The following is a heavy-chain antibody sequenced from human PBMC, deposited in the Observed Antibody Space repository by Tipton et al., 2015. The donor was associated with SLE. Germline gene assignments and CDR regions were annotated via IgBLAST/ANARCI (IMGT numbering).Heavy chain of an antibody. J-gene: IGHJ4*02. V-gene: IGHV4-59*01. CDR1: GGSISSYY. Sequence: TLSLTCTVSGGSISSYYWSRIRQPPGKGLEWIGYIYYSGSTNYNPSLKSRVTISVDTSKNQFSLKLSSVTAADTAVYYCARALGPTIFGVGYWGQGTLVTVSS. CDR3: ARALGPTIFGVGY. D-gene: IGHD3-3*01. CDR2: IYYSGST.